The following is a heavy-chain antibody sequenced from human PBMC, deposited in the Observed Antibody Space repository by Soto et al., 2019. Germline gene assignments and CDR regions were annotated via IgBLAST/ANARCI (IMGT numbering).Heavy chain of an antibody. J-gene: IGHJ4*02. Sequence: ASVKVSCTASGYTFTSYYMHCVRQAPGQGLEWMGIINPSGGSTSYAQKFQGRVTMTRDTSTSTVYMELSSLRSEDTAVYYCARSTQKLIVALYLRGDASTYWGQGTLVTVSS. CDR1: GYTFTSYY. CDR3: ARSTQKLIVALYLRGDASTY. V-gene: IGHV1-46*03. CDR2: INPSGGST. D-gene: IGHD5-12*01.